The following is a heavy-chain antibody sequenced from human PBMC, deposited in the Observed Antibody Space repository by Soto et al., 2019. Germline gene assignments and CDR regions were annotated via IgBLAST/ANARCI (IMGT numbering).Heavy chain of an antibody. CDR3: AREPHEFWESYFFEP. CDR1: GYAFDIFG. D-gene: IGHD3-3*01. CDR2: VSAYNGNT. Sequence: ASVKVSCKTSGYAFDIFGINWVRQAPGQGPEWMGWVSAYNGNTKYAQKFQGRVTMSTDTSTRTAYMELRTLRSDDTAVYYCAREPHEFWESYFFEPWGQGTLVTVSS. J-gene: IGHJ5*02. V-gene: IGHV1-18*01.